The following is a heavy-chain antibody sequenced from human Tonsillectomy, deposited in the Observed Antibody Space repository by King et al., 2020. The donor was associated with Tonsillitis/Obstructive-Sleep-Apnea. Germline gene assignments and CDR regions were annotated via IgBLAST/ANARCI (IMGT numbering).Heavy chain of an antibody. V-gene: IGHV1-18*01. D-gene: IGHD6-6*01. Sequence: QLVQSGAEVKKPGASVKVSCQASGYNFISYGISWVRQAPGQGLEWMGWISADNRYTNYAQNLQGRVTMTTDTSTSTVYMELRSLRSDDTAVYYCARRGHVSYSISTTKDYWGQGTLVTVSS. CDR3: ARRGHVSYSISTTKDY. CDR1: GYNFISYG. J-gene: IGHJ4*02. CDR2: ISADNRYT.